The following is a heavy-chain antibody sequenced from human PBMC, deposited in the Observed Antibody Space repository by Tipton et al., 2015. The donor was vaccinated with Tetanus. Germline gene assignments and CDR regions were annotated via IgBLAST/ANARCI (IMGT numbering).Heavy chain of an antibody. CDR3: AKSAYNYDC. J-gene: IGHJ4*02. CDR2: VESGGTA. CDR1: GLTFSSYA. Sequence: SLRLSCVASGLTFSSYAMNWVRQAPGKGLEWVSVVESGGTAHYADSVQGRFTISRDNSKNTLFLHMNSLRVEDTAVYFCAKSAYNYDCWGQGTLVTVSS. D-gene: IGHD5-24*01. V-gene: IGHV3-66*01.